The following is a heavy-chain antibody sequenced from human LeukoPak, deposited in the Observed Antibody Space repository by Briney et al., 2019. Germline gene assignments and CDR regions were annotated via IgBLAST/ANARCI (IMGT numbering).Heavy chain of an antibody. CDR1: GFTFNTYA. D-gene: IGHD2-15*01. V-gene: IGHV3-23*01. Sequence: GGALRLSCAASGFTFNTYAMTWVRPPPGMGLEWVSDISATGGSTYYAASVKGRFTISRDNSKNTLYLQMNSLRAEDTAVYYCARSIGYCSGGHCYTSDYWGQGTLVTVSS. CDR2: ISATGGST. CDR3: ARSIGYCSGGHCYTSDY. J-gene: IGHJ4*02.